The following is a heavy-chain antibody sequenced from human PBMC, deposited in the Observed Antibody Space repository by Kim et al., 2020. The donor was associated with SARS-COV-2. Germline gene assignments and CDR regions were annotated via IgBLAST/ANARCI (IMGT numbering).Heavy chain of an antibody. CDR2: ISSSSSYI. J-gene: IGHJ4*02. Sequence: GGSLRLSCATSGFTFSSYSMNWVRQAPGKGLEWVSSISSSSSYIYYADSVKGRFTISRDNAKNSLYLQMNSLRAEDTAVYYCARDMDYSGSYYAFDYWGQGTLVTVSS. V-gene: IGHV3-21*01. CDR3: ARDMDYSGSYYAFDY. CDR1: GFTFSSYS. D-gene: IGHD1-26*01.